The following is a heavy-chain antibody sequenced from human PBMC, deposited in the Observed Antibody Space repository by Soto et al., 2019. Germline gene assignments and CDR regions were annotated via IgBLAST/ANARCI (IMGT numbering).Heavy chain of an antibody. Sequence: ASVKVSCKASGYTFTGYYMHWVRQAPGQGLEWMGWINPNSGGTNYAQKFQGRVTMTRDTSISTAYMELSRLRSDDTAVYYCARVPQAGTLTGGYYYGMDAWGQGTTVTVSS. V-gene: IGHV1-2*02. D-gene: IGHD1-1*01. J-gene: IGHJ6*02. CDR1: GYTFTGYY. CDR2: INPNSGGT. CDR3: ARVPQAGTLTGGYYYGMDA.